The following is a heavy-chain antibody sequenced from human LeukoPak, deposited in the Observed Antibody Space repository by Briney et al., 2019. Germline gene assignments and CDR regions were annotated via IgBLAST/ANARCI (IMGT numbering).Heavy chain of an antibody. V-gene: IGHV3-74*01. Sequence: GGSLRLSCAASGNYWMHWVRQAPGKGLVWVSHINGDGSWTTYADSVKGRFTISKDNAKNTVYLQMNNLRAEDAAVYYCVSFYETYWGRGTLVTVSS. CDR1: GNYW. J-gene: IGHJ4*02. D-gene: IGHD2-2*01. CDR2: INGDGSWT. CDR3: VSFYETY.